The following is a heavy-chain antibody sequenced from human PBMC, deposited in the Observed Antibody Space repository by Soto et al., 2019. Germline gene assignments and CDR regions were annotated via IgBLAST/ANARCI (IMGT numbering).Heavy chain of an antibody. CDR2: ISYDGSNK. CDR1: GFTFSSYA. CDR3: AREHYYDSSGYWNPFDI. V-gene: IGHV3-30-3*01. D-gene: IGHD3-22*01. J-gene: IGHJ3*02. Sequence: AEGSLRLSCAASGFTFSSYARHSVRQAPNNGLEWVAVISYDGSNKYYADSVKGRFTISRDNSKNTLYLQMNSLRAEDTAVYYCAREHYYDSSGYWNPFDIWGQGTMVTVSS.